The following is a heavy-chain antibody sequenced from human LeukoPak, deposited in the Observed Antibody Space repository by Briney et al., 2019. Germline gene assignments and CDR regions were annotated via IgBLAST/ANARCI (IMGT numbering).Heavy chain of an antibody. CDR2: IHYTGST. CDR3: ARGGYYGSGNDFRFDP. V-gene: IGHV4-59*11. J-gene: IGHJ5*02. CDR1: GGSISSHY. D-gene: IGHD3-10*01. Sequence: SETLSLTCTVSGGSISSHYWSWIRQSPGKGLECIGYIHYTGSTNYNPSLKSRVTISVETSKNQFSLKLKSMTAADTAVYYCARGGYYGSGNDFRFDPWGQGTLVTVSS.